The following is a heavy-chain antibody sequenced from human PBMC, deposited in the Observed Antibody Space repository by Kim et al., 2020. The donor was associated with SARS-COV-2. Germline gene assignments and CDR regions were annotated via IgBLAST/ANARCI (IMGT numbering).Heavy chain of an antibody. CDR2: FDPEDGET. V-gene: IGHV1-24*01. Sequence: ASVKVSCKVSGYTLTELSMHWVRQAPGKGLEWMGGFDPEDGETIYEQKFQGRVTMTEDTSTDTAYMELSSLRSEDTAVDYCATSAGGTSEGGWVGVGASQYNKYYGMDVLGQGTTVTVSS. J-gene: IGHJ6*02. CDR1: GYTLTELS. CDR3: ATSAGGTSEGGWVGVGASQYNKYYGMDV. D-gene: IGHD3-3*01.